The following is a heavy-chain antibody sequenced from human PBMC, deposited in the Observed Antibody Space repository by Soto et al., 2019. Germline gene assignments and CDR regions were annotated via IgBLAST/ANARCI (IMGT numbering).Heavy chain of an antibody. Sequence: ASVKVSCKASGYKFTGYYVHWVRQAPGQGLEWMGWINPNSGGTNYAQKFQGRVTMTRDTSISTAYMELSRLRSDDTAVYYCARDEPWGGAPSVYQYGMDVWGQGTTVTVSS. CDR1: GYKFTGYY. D-gene: IGHD1-26*01. CDR3: ARDEPWGGAPSVYQYGMDV. V-gene: IGHV1-2*02. J-gene: IGHJ6*02. CDR2: INPNSGGT.